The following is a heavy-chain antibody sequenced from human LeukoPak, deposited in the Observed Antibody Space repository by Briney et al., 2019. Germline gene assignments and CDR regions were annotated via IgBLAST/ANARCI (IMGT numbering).Heavy chain of an antibody. CDR3: ASTGTGYCSGGSCTGYFQH. CDR2: ISAYNGNT. J-gene: IGHJ1*01. D-gene: IGHD2-15*01. Sequence: ASVKVSCKASGYTFTSYGISWVRQAPGQGLEWMGWISAYNGNTNYAQKLQGRVTMTTDTSTSTAYMELRSLRSDDTAVYYCASTGTGYCSGGSCTGYFQHWGQGTLVTVSS. V-gene: IGHV1-18*01. CDR1: GYTFTSYG.